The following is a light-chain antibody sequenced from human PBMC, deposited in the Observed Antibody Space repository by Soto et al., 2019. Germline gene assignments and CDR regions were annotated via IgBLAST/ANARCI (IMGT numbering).Light chain of an antibody. CDR3: QQYYSTPLT. CDR2: WAS. V-gene: IGKV4-1*01. J-gene: IGKJ4*01. Sequence: DIVMTQSPDSLAVSLGERATINCKSSQSVLYNSNSKNYLAWYQQKVGQPPKLLIYWASTRESGVPDRFSGSGSGTDFTLTIRSLRAEDVAVYYCQQYYSTPLTLGGGTKVDIK. CDR1: QSVLYNSNSKNY.